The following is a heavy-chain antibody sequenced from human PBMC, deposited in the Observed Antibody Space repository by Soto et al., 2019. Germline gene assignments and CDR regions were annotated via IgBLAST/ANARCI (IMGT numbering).Heavy chain of an antibody. CDR2: IKSKTDGGAR. D-gene: IGHD1-1*01. CDR1: GFRFSSAW. CDR3: VEGWNDF. J-gene: IGHJ4*02. V-gene: IGHV3-15*01. Sequence: EVQLVESGGDLVEPGGSLRLSCVTSGFRFSSAWMSWVRQAPGKGLEWVGRIKSKTDGGARDYAAPVNGRFSISRDDSKSTLYLQMNSLRAEDTALYYCVEGWNDFWGQGTLVTVSS.